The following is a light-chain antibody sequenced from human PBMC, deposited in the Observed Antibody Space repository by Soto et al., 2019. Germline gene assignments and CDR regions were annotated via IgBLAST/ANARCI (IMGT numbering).Light chain of an antibody. J-gene: IGLJ1*01. CDR2: EGS. CDR3: SSFARGTTDV. CDR1: SSDVGTYNL. V-gene: IGLV2-23*01. Sequence: QSALTQPASVSGSPGQSITISCTGTSSDVGTYNLVSWYQQHPGKAPKLIIYEGSKRPSGVSNRFSGSKSGDTASLSISGLQADDEADYFCSSFARGTTDVFGTATKLTVL.